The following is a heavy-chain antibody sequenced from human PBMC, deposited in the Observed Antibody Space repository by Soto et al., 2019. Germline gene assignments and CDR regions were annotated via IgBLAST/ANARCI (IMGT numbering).Heavy chain of an antibody. V-gene: IGHV4-59*01. Sequence: SLTCTVSGGSISVNFWSWIRQPPGKGLEWIGYIYYSGSTNYNPSLKSRVTISVDTSKNQFSLKLSSVTAADTAVYYCARWGDGSSPDYWGQGTLVTVYS. CDR3: ARWGDGSSPDY. D-gene: IGHD6-6*01. CDR1: GGSISVNF. CDR2: IYYSGST. J-gene: IGHJ4*02.